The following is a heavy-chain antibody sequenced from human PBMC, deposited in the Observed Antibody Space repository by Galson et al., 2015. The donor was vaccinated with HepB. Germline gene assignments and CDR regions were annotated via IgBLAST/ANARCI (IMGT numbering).Heavy chain of an antibody. CDR2: ISGGGGTI. CDR1: GFTFSSYA. CDR3: ARGYYIFDY. V-gene: IGHV3-23*01. D-gene: IGHD3-10*01. J-gene: IGHJ4*02. Sequence: SLRLSCAASGFTFSSYAMSWVRQAPGKGLEWVSTISGGGGTIYYADSVKGRFTISRDNSKNTLYLQTNSLRAEDTALYYCARGYYIFDYWGQGTLVTVSS.